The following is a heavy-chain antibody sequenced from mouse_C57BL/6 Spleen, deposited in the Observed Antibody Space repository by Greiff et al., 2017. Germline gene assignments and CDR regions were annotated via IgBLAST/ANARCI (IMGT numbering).Heavy chain of an antibody. CDR1: GYTFTSYW. Sequence: QVQLQQPGAELVMPGASVKLSCKASGYTFTSYWMHWVKQRPGQGLEWIGEIDPSDSYTNYNQKFKGKSTLTVDKSSCTAYMQLSSLTSTDSAVYYCSRNYYGSSAWFAYWGQGTLVTVSA. J-gene: IGHJ3*01. CDR3: SRNYYGSSAWFAY. V-gene: IGHV1-69*01. CDR2: IDPSDSYT. D-gene: IGHD1-1*01.